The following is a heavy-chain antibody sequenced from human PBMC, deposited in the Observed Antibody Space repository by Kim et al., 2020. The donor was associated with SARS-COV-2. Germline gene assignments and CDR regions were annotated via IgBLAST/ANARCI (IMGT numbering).Heavy chain of an antibody. CDR2: ISGSGGST. CDR3: AKAYRRYRVGATYYDAFDI. J-gene: IGHJ3*02. D-gene: IGHD1-26*01. V-gene: IGHV3-23*01. Sequence: GGSLRLSCAASGFTFSSYAMSWVRQAPGKGLEWVSAISGSGGSTYYADSVKGRFTISRDNSKNTLYLQMNSLRAEDTAVYYCAKAYRRYRVGATYYDAFDIWGQGTMVTVSS. CDR1: GFTFSSYA.